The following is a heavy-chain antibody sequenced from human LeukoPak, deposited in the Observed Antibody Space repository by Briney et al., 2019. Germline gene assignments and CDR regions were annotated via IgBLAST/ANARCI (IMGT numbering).Heavy chain of an antibody. CDR1: GFTFSNYA. CDR2: ISGSGGRT. D-gene: IGHD3-22*01. J-gene: IGHJ4*02. Sequence: GGSLRLSCAASGFTFSNYAITWVRQAPGKGLEWVSSISGSGGRTYYADSVKGRFIISRDNSKNTLYLQMNSLRAEDTAVYYCAKDRRSDSSGYDYWGQGTLVPVSS. V-gene: IGHV3-23*01. CDR3: AKDRRSDSSGYDY.